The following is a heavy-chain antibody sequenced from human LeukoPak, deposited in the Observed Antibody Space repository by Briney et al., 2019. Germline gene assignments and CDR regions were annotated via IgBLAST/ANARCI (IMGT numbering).Heavy chain of an antibody. J-gene: IGHJ4*02. D-gene: IGHD1-26*01. CDR1: GYSFTSYW. Sequence: GESLKISCKGTGYSFTSYWIGWVRQMPGKGLEWMGIIDPSDSETRYSPSFQGQVTISADRSFSTAYLQWSSLKASDTAMYYCARRSATGSSTDFDYWGPGTLVTVSP. CDR2: IDPSDSET. CDR3: ARRSATGSSTDFDY. V-gene: IGHV5-51*01.